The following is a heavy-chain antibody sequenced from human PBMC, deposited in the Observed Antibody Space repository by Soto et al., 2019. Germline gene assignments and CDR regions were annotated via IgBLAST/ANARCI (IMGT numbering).Heavy chain of an antibody. CDR1: GCTFSSYE. CDR2: ISDSGRTI. Sequence: QAGGSLRLSCSASGCTFSSYEMNWVRQAPGKGLEWVCYISDSGRTIYYADSVKGRFTVSRDDAQNSVYLQMDSLRAEDATVYYCSRYLLHSDFWRGYSAKFYCGRDVWGTRTTVTAS. D-gene: IGHD3-3*01. J-gene: IGHJ6*04. V-gene: IGHV3-48*03. CDR3: SRYLLHSDFWRGYSAKFYCGRDV.